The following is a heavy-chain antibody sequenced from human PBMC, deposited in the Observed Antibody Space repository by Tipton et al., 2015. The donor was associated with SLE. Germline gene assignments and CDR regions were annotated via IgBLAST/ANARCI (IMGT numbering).Heavy chain of an antibody. D-gene: IGHD3-16*01. V-gene: IGHV3-15*01. CDR1: GFTFSSYA. Sequence: GSLRLSCAASGFTFSSYAMSWVRQAPGKGLEWVGRIKSKTDGGTTDYAAPVKGRFTISRDDSKSTLYLQINSLKTDDTAMYYCTTDSLITFGEGDYFDYWGQGTLVTVSS. J-gene: IGHJ4*02. CDR2: IKSKTDGGTT. CDR3: TTDSLITFGEGDYFDY.